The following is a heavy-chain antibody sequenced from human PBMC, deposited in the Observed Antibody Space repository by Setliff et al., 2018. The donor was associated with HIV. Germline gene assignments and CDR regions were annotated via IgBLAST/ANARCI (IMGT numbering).Heavy chain of an antibody. J-gene: IGHJ6*02. CDR1: GGSLTNYY. D-gene: IGHD2-8*01. CDR3: ARAPSCADSWCYMYYYYYYGMDV. V-gene: IGHV4-34*12. CDR2: IVDSGST. Sequence: PSETLSLTCTLYGGSLTNYYWAWIRQSPEEGLEWIGEIVDSGSTNYSPSLKSRVTISLDTSKKQFSLRLNSVTAADTGVYYCARAPSCADSWCYMYYYYYYGMDVWGLGTTVTVSS.